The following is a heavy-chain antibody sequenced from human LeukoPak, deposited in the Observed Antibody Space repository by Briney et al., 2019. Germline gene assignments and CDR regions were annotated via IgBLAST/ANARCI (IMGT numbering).Heavy chain of an antibody. V-gene: IGHV3-7*04. CDR2: IKQDGSEK. CDR3: ARGSGDSSGYYQRDDGDDY. J-gene: IGHJ4*02. CDR1: GFTFSSYW. D-gene: IGHD3-22*01. Sequence: GGSLRLSCAASGFTFSSYWMSWVRQAPGKGLEWVANIKQDGSEKYYVDSVKGRFTISRDNAKNSLYLQMNSLRAEDTAVYYCARGSGDSSGYYQRDDGDDYWGQGTLVTVSS.